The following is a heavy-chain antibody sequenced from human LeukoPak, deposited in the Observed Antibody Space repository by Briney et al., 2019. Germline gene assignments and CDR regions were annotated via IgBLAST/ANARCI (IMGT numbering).Heavy chain of an antibody. J-gene: IGHJ4*02. V-gene: IGHV4-39*02. CDR1: GGSISSSSYY. D-gene: IGHD6-13*01. Sequence: SETLSLTCTVSGGSISSSSYYWGWIRQPPGKGLEWIGSIYYSGSTYYNPSLKSRVTISVDTSKNQFSLKLSSVTAADTAVYYCARERGNSDFDYWGQGTLVTVSS. CDR2: IYYSGST. CDR3: ARERGNSDFDY.